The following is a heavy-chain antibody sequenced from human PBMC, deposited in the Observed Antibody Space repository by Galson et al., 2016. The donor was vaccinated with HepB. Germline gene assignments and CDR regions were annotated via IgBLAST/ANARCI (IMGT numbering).Heavy chain of an antibody. CDR1: GFTFRNHQ. D-gene: IGHD3-10*01. CDR2: IEGDGTRP. V-gene: IGHV3-74*01. Sequence: SLRLSCAVSGFTFRNHQMHWVRQVSGKGLVWVSRIEGDGTRPIYADSVKGRFTISRDNSEGTLYVQMNSLRAEDTAVYYCASGRLVRADYWGQGTLVTVSS. CDR3: ASGRLVRADY. J-gene: IGHJ4*02.